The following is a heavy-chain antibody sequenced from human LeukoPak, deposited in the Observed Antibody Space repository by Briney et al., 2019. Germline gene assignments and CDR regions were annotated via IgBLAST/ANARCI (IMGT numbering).Heavy chain of an antibody. CDR2: IYYSGST. Sequence: SETLSLTCTVPGGSISSSSYYWGWIRQPPGKGLEWIGSIYYSGSTYYNPSLKSRVTISVDTSKNQFSLKLSSVTAADTAVYYCARHSGGYYYYYMDVWGKGTTVTISS. CDR3: ARHSGGYYYYYMDV. D-gene: IGHD3-16*01. J-gene: IGHJ6*03. V-gene: IGHV4-39*01. CDR1: GGSISSSSYY.